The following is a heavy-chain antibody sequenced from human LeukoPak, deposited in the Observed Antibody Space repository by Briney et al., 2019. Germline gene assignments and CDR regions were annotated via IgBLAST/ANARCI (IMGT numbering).Heavy chain of an antibody. J-gene: IGHJ3*02. Sequence: GASVKVSCKVSGYTLTELSMHWVRQAAGKGIEWMGGFDPEDGETIYAQKFQGRVSMTEDTSTDTAYMELSSLRSEDTAVDYCATGYSSGLDAFDIWGQGTMVTVSS. D-gene: IGHD6-19*01. CDR2: FDPEDGET. CDR1: GYTLTELS. V-gene: IGHV1-24*01. CDR3: ATGYSSGLDAFDI.